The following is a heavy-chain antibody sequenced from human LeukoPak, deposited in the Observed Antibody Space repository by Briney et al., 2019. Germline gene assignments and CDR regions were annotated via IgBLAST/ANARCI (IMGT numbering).Heavy chain of an antibody. CDR3: ARERFHGSGAPKYDC. V-gene: IGHV3-30*04. D-gene: IGHD3-10*01. CDR2: ISYDGSNK. CDR1: GFTFSSYA. Sequence: GRSLRLSCAASGFTFSSYAMHWVRQAPGKGLEWVAVISYDGSNKYYADSVKGRFTISRDNSKNTLYLQMNSLRAEDTAVYYCARERFHGSGAPKYDCWGQGTLVTVSS. J-gene: IGHJ4*02.